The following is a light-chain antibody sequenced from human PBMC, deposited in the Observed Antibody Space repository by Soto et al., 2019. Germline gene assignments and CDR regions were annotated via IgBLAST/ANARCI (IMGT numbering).Light chain of an antibody. CDR2: GAS. J-gene: IGKJ4*01. CDR1: QSVGTF. CDR3: QQRRTWPLT. Sequence: EIVLTQSPATLSLSPGERATLSCRASQSVGTFLAWYQQRPGQAPRLLIYGASNRATDIPARFSGSGSGTDFSLAISSLETEDCAVYYCQQRRTWPLTVGGRTKVEFQ. V-gene: IGKV3-11*01.